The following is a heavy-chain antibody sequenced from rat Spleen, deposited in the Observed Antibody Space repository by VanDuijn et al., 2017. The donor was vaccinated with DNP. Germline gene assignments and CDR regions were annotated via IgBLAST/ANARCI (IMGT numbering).Heavy chain of an antibody. CDR1: GFSLTRYG. Sequence: QVQLKESGPGLVQPSQTLSLTCTVSGFSLTRYGVSWVRQPPGKGLEWMGVMWSDGDTSYNSALKSRLSISRDTSKSQVFLKVNSVQTEDTAMYFCARSGGAGGDYWGQGVMVTVSS. CDR3: ARSGGAGGDY. V-gene: IGHV2-32*01. CDR2: MWSDGDT. D-gene: IGHD4-3*01. J-gene: IGHJ2*01.